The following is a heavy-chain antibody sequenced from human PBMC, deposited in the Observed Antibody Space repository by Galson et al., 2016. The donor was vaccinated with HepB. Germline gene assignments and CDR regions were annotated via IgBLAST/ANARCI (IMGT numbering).Heavy chain of an antibody. V-gene: IGHV3-49*03. CDR1: GFTCGDYT. J-gene: IGHJ4*02. Sequence: SLRLSCATSGFTCGDYTMSWLRQAPGKGLEWVGFIRSKTYGGTTEYAASVKGRFTISRDDSKSIAYLQMDSLKTEDTPVFYCTNGATPDFWGQGTLVTVSS. D-gene: IGHD1-26*01. CDR3: TNGATPDF. CDR2: IRSKTYGGTT.